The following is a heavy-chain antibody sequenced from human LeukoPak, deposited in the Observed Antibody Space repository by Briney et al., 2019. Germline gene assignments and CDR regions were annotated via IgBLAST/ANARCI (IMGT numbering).Heavy chain of an antibody. CDR1: GGSISSSRYY. J-gene: IGHJ4*02. Sequence: SETLSLTCTVSGGSISSSRYYWGWIRQPPGKGLEWIGSIYYTGSTYYNPSLKSRVTISEDTSKNQSSLRLTSVTAADTAVYYCARRGDYGRSFDYWGQGTLVTVSS. CDR3: ARRGDYGRSFDY. D-gene: IGHD4-17*01. V-gene: IGHV4-39*01. CDR2: IYYTGST.